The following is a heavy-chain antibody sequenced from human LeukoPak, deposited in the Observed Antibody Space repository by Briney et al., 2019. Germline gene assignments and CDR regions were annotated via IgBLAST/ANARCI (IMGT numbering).Heavy chain of an antibody. CDR1: GGSFSGYY. Sequence: PSETLSLTCAVYGGSFSGYYWSWIRQPPGKGLEWIGEINHSGSTNYNPSLKSRVTISVDTSKNQFSLKLSSVTAVDTAVYYCARSSMVPDYWGQGTLVTVSS. CDR3: ARSSMVPDY. J-gene: IGHJ4*02. V-gene: IGHV4-34*01. D-gene: IGHD6-13*01. CDR2: INHSGST.